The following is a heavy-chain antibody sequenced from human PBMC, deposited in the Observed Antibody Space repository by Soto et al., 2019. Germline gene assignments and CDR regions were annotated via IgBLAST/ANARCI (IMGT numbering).Heavy chain of an antibody. J-gene: IGHJ6*02. D-gene: IGHD4-4*01. CDR1: GFTFTSFG. CDR3: ARVQSGSNYGYYYYAMDV. V-gene: IGHV3-33*01. Sequence: LRLSCAASGFTFTSFGMHWVRQAPGKGLEWVAVIWYDGSNKHYADSVKGRFTISRDNTKNTLYLQMSSLRADDTAVYYCARVQSGSNYGYYYYAMDVWGQGTTVTGSS. CDR2: IWYDGSNK.